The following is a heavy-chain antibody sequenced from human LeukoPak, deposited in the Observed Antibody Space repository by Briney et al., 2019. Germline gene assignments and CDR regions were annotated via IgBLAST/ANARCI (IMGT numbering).Heavy chain of an antibody. D-gene: IGHD6-19*01. V-gene: IGHV1-8*03. CDR3: ARGFFGSGWYGYYYMDV. J-gene: IGHJ6*03. Sequence: GASVKVSCKASGYTFTSYDINWVRQATGQGLEWMGWMNPNSGNTGYAQKFQGRVTITRNTSISTAYMELSGLRSEDTAVYYCARGFFGSGWYGYYYMDVWGKGTTVTVSS. CDR2: MNPNSGNT. CDR1: GYTFTSYD.